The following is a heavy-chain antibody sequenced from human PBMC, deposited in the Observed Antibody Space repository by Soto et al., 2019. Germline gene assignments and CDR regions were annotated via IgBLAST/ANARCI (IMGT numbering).Heavy chain of an antibody. J-gene: IGHJ5*02. CDR2: IKSKTDGGTT. CDR3: TTEIGTVLRFLEWLSLT. V-gene: IGHV3-15*07. Sequence: GGSLRLSCAASGFTFSNAWMNWVRQAPGKGLEWVGRIKSKTDGGTTDYAAPVKGRLTISRDDSKNTLYLQMNSLKTEDTAVYYCTTEIGTVLRFLEWLSLTWGQGTLVTVSS. CDR1: GFTFSNAW. D-gene: IGHD3-3*01.